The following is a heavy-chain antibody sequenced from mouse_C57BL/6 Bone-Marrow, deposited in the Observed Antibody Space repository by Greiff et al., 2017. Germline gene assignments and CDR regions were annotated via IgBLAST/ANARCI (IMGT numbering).Heavy chain of an antibody. CDR3: ARSYYGSSYGGAMDY. V-gene: IGHV1-59*01. CDR1: GYTFTSYW. CDR2: IDPSDSYT. J-gene: IGHJ4*01. Sequence: VQLQQPGAELVRPGTSVKLSCKASGYTFTSYWMHWVKQRPGQGLEWIGVIDPSDSYTNYNQKFKGKATLTVDPSSSPAYMQLSSLTSEDSAVYYCARSYYGSSYGGAMDYWGQGTSVTVSS. D-gene: IGHD1-1*01.